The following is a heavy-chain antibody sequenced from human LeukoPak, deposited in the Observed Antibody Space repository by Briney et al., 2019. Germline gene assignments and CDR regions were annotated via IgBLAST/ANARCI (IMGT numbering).Heavy chain of an antibody. CDR3: LTDGSHYDLGD. Sequence: GGSLRLSCGASGFTFNTHGMHWVRQAPGQGLEWLAFIWYDGSDKYYADSVKGRFIISRDNSKNMMYLQMNSLTAEDAAVYYCLTDGSHYDLGDWGQGTLVTVSS. V-gene: IGHV3-30*02. CDR2: IWYDGSDK. CDR1: GFTFNTHG. D-gene: IGHD1-26*01. J-gene: IGHJ4*02.